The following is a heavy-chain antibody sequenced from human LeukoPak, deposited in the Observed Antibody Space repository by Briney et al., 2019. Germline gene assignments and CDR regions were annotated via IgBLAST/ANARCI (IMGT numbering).Heavy chain of an antibody. CDR2: INASNGNT. J-gene: IGHJ4*02. V-gene: IGHV1-3*03. CDR1: GYTFTSYG. CDR3: ARSPYCSGGSCSFDY. D-gene: IGHD2-15*01. Sequence: GASVKVPCNASGYTFTSYGISWVRQAPGQRLEWMGWINASNGNTKYSQEFQGRVTITRDTSASTAYMELSSLRSEDMAVYYCARSPYCSGGSCSFDYWGQGTLVTVSS.